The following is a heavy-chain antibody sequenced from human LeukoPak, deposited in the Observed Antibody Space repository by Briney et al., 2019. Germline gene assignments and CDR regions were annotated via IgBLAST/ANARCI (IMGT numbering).Heavy chain of an antibody. CDR2: ISAYNGNT. CDR1: GYTFTSYG. J-gene: IGHJ4*02. Sequence: GASVKVSCKASGYTFTSYGISWVRQAPGQGLEWMGWISAYNGNTNYAQKLQGRVTMTTDTSTTTDYMDLRRLRSDDTAVYYCAXXXXXXXXXXXXGKYFDYWGQGTLVTVSS. CDR3: AXXXXXXXXXXXXGKYFDY. V-gene: IGHV1-18*01.